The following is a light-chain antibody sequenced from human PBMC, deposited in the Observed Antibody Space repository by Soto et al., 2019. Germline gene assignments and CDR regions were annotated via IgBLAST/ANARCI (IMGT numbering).Light chain of an antibody. CDR2: DVS. CDR3: SSYTSSSTYV. Sequence: QSVLTQPASVSGSPGQSITISCTGTSSDVGGYNSVSWYHQHPGKAPKVMIYDVSNRPSGVSNRFSGSKSGNTASLTISGLKAEDEADYYCSSYTSSSTYVFGTGTKLTVL. V-gene: IGLV2-14*01. J-gene: IGLJ1*01. CDR1: SSDVGGYNS.